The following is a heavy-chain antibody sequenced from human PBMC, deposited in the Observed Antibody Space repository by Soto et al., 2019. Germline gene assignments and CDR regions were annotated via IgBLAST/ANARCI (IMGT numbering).Heavy chain of an antibody. J-gene: IGHJ5*02. CDR2: IYHSGST. CDR1: GGSSSSGGYS. D-gene: IGHD1-7*01. V-gene: IGHV4-30-2*01. Sequence: SETLSLTCAVSGGSSSSGGYSWSWIRQPPGKGLEWIGYIYHSGSTYYNPSLKSRVTISVDRSKNQFSLKLSSVTAADTAVYYCARTESGTFAPWGQGTLVTVSS. CDR3: ARTESGTFAP.